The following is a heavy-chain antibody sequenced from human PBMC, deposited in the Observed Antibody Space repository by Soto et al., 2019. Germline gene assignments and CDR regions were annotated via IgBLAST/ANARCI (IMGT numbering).Heavy chain of an antibody. CDR2: INHSGST. D-gene: IGHD6-13*01. V-gene: IGHV4-34*01. J-gene: IGHJ5*02. CDR1: GGSFSGYY. Sequence: SETLCLTCAVYGGSFSGYYWSWIRQPPGKGLEWIGEINHSGSTNYNPSLKSRVTISVDTSKNQFSLKLSSVTAADTAVYYCARGQSVSSWYMFWFDPWGQGTLVTVSS. CDR3: ARGQSVSSWYMFWFDP.